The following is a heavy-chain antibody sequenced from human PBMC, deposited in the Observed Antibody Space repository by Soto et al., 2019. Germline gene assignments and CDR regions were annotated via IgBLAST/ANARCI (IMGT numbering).Heavy chain of an antibody. CDR1: GYTFTSYY. J-gene: IGHJ3*02. CDR3: ARVYCGGGCYSDASDI. D-gene: IGHD2-21*02. Sequence: VASVKVSCKASGYTFTSYYMQWVQQAPGQGLEWMGIINPSDATTFYAQKFRGRVTMTRDTSTSTVYMELSSLRSEDTALYYCARVYCGGGCYSDASDIWG. CDR2: INPSDATT. V-gene: IGHV1-46*01.